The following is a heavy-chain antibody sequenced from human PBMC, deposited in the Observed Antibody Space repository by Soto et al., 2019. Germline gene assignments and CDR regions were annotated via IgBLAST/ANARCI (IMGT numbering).Heavy chain of an antibody. CDR2: IYYSGST. J-gene: IGHJ4*02. V-gene: IGHV4-31*03. Sequence: SETLSLTCTVSGASISSGGYYWSWIRQHPGKGLEWIGYIYYSGSTYYNPSLKSRVTISVDTSKNQFSLKLSSVTAADTAVYYCARGPIYYDVLTGYFDYWGQGALVTVS. CDR3: ARGPIYYDVLTGYFDY. CDR1: GASISSGGYY. D-gene: IGHD3-9*01.